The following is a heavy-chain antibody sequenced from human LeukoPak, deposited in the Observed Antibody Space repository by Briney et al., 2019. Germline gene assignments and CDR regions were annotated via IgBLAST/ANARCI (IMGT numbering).Heavy chain of an antibody. CDR1: GGSFSGYY. D-gene: IGHD6-6*01. CDR2: SNYRGST. CDR3: ARYPHSLSSSFDI. V-gene: IGHV4-34*01. J-gene: IGHJ3*02. Sequence: SETLSLTCGVHGGSFSGYYWSWIRQPPGKGLEWIGESNYRGSTNYNLSLKSRVTVSVDMSKNQFSLKMSSVTAADTAMYYCARYPHSLSSSFDIWGQGTMVTVSS.